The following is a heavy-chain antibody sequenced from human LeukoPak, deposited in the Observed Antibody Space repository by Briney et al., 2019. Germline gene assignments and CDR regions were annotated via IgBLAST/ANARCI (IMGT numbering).Heavy chain of an antibody. J-gene: IGHJ4*02. CDR1: GGSISSYY. Sequence: SETLSLTCTVSGGSISSYYWSWIRQPPGKGLEWIGYIYYGGSTNYNPSLKSRVTISVDTSKNQFSLKLSSVTAADTAVYYCARAHYDFWSGYFGYWGQGTLVTVSS. D-gene: IGHD3-3*01. CDR3: ARAHYDFWSGYFGY. CDR2: IYYGGST. V-gene: IGHV4-59*01.